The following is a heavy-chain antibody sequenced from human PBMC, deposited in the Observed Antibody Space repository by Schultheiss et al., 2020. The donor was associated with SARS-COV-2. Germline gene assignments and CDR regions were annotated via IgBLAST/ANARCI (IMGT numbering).Heavy chain of an antibody. V-gene: IGHV3-23*01. J-gene: IGHJ4*02. CDR2: ISGSGGST. Sequence: GGSLRLSCTASGFTFSSDAMSWVRQAPGKGLEWVSGISGSGGSTYYADSVKGRFTISRDNSKNSLYLQMNSLRAEDTAVYYCAREEWIAAAGTGHYWGQGTLVTVSS. CDR3: AREEWIAAAGTGHY. D-gene: IGHD6-13*01. CDR1: GFTFSSDA.